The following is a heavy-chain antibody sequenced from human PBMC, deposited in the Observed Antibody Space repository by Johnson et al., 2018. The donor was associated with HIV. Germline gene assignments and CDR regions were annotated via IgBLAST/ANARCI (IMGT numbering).Heavy chain of an antibody. V-gene: IGHV3-30-3*02. CDR1: GFTFSRYW. D-gene: IGHD4-11*01. CDR3: AKGEAATTVTLDI. CDR2: ISYDGSNK. J-gene: IGHJ3*02. Sequence: VQLVESGGGVVQPGGSLRLSCAASGFTFSRYWMHWVRQAPGKGLEWVAVISYDGSNKYYADSVRGRVTISRDNSKNTLYLQMNSLRAEDTAVYYCAKGEAATTVTLDIWGQGTMVTVSS.